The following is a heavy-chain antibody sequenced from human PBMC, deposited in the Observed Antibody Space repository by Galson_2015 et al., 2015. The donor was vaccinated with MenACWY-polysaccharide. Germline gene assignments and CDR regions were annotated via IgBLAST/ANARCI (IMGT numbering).Heavy chain of an antibody. CDR1: GFTFTTYA. Sequence: SLRLSCAASGFTFTTYAMNWVRQAPGKGLEWVSAISASGGGTHYADSVKGRCTISRDNSKNTLYLQMNSLRAEDTAVYYCAKYGSGSFYLDWGQGTLVTVSS. V-gene: IGHV3-23*01. CDR2: ISASGGGT. D-gene: IGHD3-10*01. CDR3: AKYGSGSFYLD. J-gene: IGHJ4*02.